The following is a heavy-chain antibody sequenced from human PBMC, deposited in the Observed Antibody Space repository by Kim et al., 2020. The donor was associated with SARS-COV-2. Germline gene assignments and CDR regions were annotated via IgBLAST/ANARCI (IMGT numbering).Heavy chain of an antibody. Sequence: GGSLRLSCAASGFTFSSYSMNWVRQAPGKGLEWVSSISSRSSYIYYADSVKGRFTLSRDNAKNSLYLQMNSLRAEDTAVYYCARDLEYSSSPYYYYGMDV. V-gene: IGHV3-21*01. J-gene: IGHJ6*01. CDR2: ISSRSSYI. CDR3: ARDLEYSSSPYYYYGMDV. CDR1: GFTFSSYS. D-gene: IGHD6-6*01.